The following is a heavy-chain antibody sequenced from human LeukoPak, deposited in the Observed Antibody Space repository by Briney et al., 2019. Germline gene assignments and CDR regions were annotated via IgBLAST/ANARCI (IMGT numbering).Heavy chain of an antibody. CDR1: GFTFSSYG. D-gene: IGHD3-22*01. V-gene: IGHV3-30*03. Sequence: PGGSLRLSCAASGFTFSSYGMHWVRQAPGKGLEWVAVISYDGSNKYYADSVKGRFTISRDNSKNTLYLQMNSLRAEDTAVYYCTRTRFSHFYDRSGSPSKPFDYWGQGTLVSVSS. J-gene: IGHJ4*02. CDR2: ISYDGSNK. CDR3: TRTRFSHFYDRSGSPSKPFDY.